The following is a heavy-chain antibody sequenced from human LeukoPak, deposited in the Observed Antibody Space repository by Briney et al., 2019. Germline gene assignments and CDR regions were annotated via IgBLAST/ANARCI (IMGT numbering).Heavy chain of an antibody. CDR1: GFTFSSYG. D-gene: IGHD4-17*01. Sequence: GGSLRLSCAASGFTFSSYGMHWVRQAPGKGLEWVAVISYDGPNKYYADSVKGRFTISRDNSKNTLYLQMNSLRAEDTAVYYCAKGRYHLATVTLLDYWGQGTLVTVSP. CDR3: AKGRYHLATVTLLDY. J-gene: IGHJ4*02. CDR2: ISYDGPNK. V-gene: IGHV3-30*18.